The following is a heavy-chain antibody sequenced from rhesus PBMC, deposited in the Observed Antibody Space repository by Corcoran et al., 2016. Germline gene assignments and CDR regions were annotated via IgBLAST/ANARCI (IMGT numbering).Heavy chain of an antibody. CDR2: IYGSSTST. J-gene: IGHJ4*01. Sequence: QVQLQESGPGVVKPSETLSLTCAVSGDSVSDSYRWSWIRQPPGKGLEWIGYIYGSSTSTNYNPSLKSRVTISKDTSKNQFSLKLSSVTAADTAVYYCARDGYSWNNAFEDWGQGVLVTVSS. D-gene: IGHD1-20*01. V-gene: IGHV4S10*01. CDR1: GDSVSDSYR. CDR3: ARDGYSWNNAFED.